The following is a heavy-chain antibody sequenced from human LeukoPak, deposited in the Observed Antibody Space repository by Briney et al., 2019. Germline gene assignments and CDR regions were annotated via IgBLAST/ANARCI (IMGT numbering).Heavy chain of an antibody. Sequence: GGSLRLSCAASGFTFSSYEMNWVRQAPGKGLEWVSYVSSSGSTIYYADSVKGRFTISRDNAKNSLYLQMNSLRAEDTAVYYCARGSTSRGELFAPGGYWGQGTLVTVSS. CDR1: GFTFSSYE. D-gene: IGHD3-10*01. J-gene: IGHJ4*02. V-gene: IGHV3-48*03. CDR3: ARGSTSRGELFAPGGY. CDR2: VSSSGSTI.